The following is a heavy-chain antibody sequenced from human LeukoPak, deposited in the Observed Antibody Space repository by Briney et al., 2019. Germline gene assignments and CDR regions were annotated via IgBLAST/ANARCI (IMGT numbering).Heavy chain of an antibody. CDR1: GGSVSDYY. CDR2: IYHTGST. Sequence: SETLSLTCTISGGSVSDYYWSWIRQSPGKGLEWIVYIYHTGSTSYSPSLKSRVTISADTSKNQFSLKLSSVTAADTAVYYCAISGGYRGYDTDWYFDLWGRGTLLTVSS. V-gene: IGHV4-59*08. CDR3: AISGGYRGYDTDWYFDL. J-gene: IGHJ2*01. D-gene: IGHD5-12*01.